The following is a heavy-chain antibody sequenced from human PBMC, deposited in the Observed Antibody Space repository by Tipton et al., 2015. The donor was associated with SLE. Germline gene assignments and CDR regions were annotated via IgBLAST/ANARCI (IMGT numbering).Heavy chain of an antibody. D-gene: IGHD2-2*01. Sequence: GSLRLSCAASGFRFSSYGLHWVRQAPGKGLGWVAFIRSDGSHKYSADSVKGRFTISRDNSKSMLYLQMNSLRAEDTALYFCARGIKGFCSSTICYDWYFDLWGRGTLVTVSS. CDR1: GFRFSSYG. V-gene: IGHV3-30*02. CDR2: IRSDGSHK. J-gene: IGHJ2*01. CDR3: ARGIKGFCSSTICYDWYFDL.